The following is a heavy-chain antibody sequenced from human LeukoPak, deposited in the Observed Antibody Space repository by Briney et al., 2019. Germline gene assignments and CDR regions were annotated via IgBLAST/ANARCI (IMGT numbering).Heavy chain of an antibody. J-gene: IGHJ4*02. D-gene: IGHD6-19*01. Sequence: PSETLSLTCAVSGYSISSGYYWGWIRQPPGKGLEWIGSIYHSGSTYYNPSLKSRVTISVDTSKNQFSLKLSSVTAADTAVYYCAASAPSFDYWGQGTLVTVSS. CDR1: GYSISSGYY. CDR2: IYHSGST. CDR3: AASAPSFDY. V-gene: IGHV4-38-2*01.